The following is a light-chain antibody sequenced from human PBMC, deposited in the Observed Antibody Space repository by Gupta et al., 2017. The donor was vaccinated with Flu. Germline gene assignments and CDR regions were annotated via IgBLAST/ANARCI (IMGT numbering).Light chain of an antibody. Sequence: QSALTQPASVSGSPGQSITISCSGTSSDIGSYDSVSWYQQHPGKAPKLMIYEVSNRPSGVSSRFSASKSGNTAALTISGLQAEDEADYYCSAFTRTSTWRFGGGTKLTVL. CDR1: SSDIGSYDS. CDR3: SAFTRTSTWR. CDR2: EVS. V-gene: IGLV2-14*01. J-gene: IGLJ3*02.